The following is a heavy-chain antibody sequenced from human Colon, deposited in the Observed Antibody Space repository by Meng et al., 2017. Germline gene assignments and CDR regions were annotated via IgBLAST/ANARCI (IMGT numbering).Heavy chain of an antibody. CDR3: AREGGSYNYESRVYYPYFDY. Sequence: SETLSPTCPVSGASVSSGSFFWSWIRQPPGKGLEWLGYIYHSGSTNHNPSLHSRITISLDTSKNQFSLKLSSVTAADTAVYYCAREGGSYNYESRVYYPYFDYWGQGTPVTVSS. CDR2: IYHSGST. J-gene: IGHJ4*02. D-gene: IGHD3-22*01. CDR1: GASVSSGSFF. V-gene: IGHV4-61*01.